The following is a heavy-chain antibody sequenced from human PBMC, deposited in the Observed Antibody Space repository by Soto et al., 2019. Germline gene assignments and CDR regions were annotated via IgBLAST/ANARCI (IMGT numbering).Heavy chain of an antibody. CDR2: ISADNGNT. J-gene: IGHJ4*02. CDR3: ARGRYGDY. D-gene: IGHD1-1*01. Sequence: QVHLVQSGAEVKKPGASVKVSCKGSGYAFTTYGITWVRQAPGQGLEWMGWISADNGNTNYAQKIQGRVTVTRDTSSSTADMEQRGLRSDDTAVYYCARGRYGDYWGQGALVTVSS. CDR1: GYAFTTYG. V-gene: IGHV1-18*01.